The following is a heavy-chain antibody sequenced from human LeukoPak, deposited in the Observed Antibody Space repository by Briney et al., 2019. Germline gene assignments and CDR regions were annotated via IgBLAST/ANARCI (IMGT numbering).Heavy chain of an antibody. V-gene: IGHV1-2*02. CDR3: ASEEVGPRQHLTYFDY. J-gene: IGHJ4*02. Sequence: ASVKVSCKASGYTFTDYYMHWVRQAPGQGLEWMGWINPNSGGTKYAQKFQARVTMTRDTPISTAYMELSRLTSDDTAVYYCASEEVGPRQHLTYFDYWGQGTLVTVSS. CDR2: INPNSGGT. D-gene: IGHD6-13*01. CDR1: GYTFTDYY.